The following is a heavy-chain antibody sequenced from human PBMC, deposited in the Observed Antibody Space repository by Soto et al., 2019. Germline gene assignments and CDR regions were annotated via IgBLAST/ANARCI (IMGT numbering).Heavy chain of an antibody. Sequence: QVQLVESGGGLVKPGGSLRLSCAASGFTFSDFHMSWIRQAPGKGLECISYINKSGSAVYYAESVRGRFTISRDNAKQSLYLQMNRGRAEDTAVYYCASGLGPWGQGTLVTVSS. CDR1: GFTFSDFH. CDR2: INKSGSAV. J-gene: IGHJ5*02. CDR3: ASGLGP. V-gene: IGHV3-11*01. D-gene: IGHD3-16*01.